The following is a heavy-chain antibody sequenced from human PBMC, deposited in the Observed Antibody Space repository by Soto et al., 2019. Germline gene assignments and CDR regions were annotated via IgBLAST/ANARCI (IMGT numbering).Heavy chain of an antibody. V-gene: IGHV1-69*12. D-gene: IGHD2-2*01. J-gene: IGHJ6*02. CDR3: ARESVVLVPAAMEYYGMDV. CDR2: IIPIFGTA. CDR1: GGTFSSYA. Sequence: QVQLVQSGAEVKKPGSSVKVSCKASGGTFSSYAISWVRQAPGQGLEWMGGIIPIFGTANYAQKFQGRVTITADESTSTAYMELSSLRSEYTAVYYCARESVVLVPAAMEYYGMDVWGQGTTVTVSS.